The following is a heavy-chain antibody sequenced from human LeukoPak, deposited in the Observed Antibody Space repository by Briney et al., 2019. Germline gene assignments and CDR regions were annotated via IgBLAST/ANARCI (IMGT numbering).Heavy chain of an antibody. V-gene: IGHV3-30*02. CDR1: GFTFSSYG. D-gene: IGHD3-9*01. CDR2: IRYDGNKK. CDR3: ARPYYDILTGYYNWFRLDP. Sequence: GGSLRLSCAASGFTFSSYGMHWVRQAPGKGLEWVAFIRYDGNKKYYADSVKGRFTISRDNSKNTLYLQMNSLRSDDTAVYYCARPYYDILTGYYNWFRLDPWGQGTLVTVSS. J-gene: IGHJ5*02.